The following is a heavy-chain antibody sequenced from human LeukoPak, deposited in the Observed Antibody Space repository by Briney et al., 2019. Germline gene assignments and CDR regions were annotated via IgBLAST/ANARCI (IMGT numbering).Heavy chain of an antibody. J-gene: IGHJ4*02. CDR1: GFTFSSYA. CDR2: ISYDGSDK. V-gene: IGHV3-30*04. D-gene: IGHD3-10*01. CDR3: ARGGFGLNLDY. Sequence: GGSLRLSCAASGFTFSSYAMHWARQAPGKGLEWVAVISYDGSDKYYADSVKGRFTISRDNSKNTLYLQMNSLRAEDTAVYYCARGGFGLNLDYWGQGTLVTVSS.